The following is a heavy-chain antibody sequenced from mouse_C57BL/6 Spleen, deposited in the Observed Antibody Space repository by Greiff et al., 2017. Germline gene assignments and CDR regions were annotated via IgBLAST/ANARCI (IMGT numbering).Heavy chain of an antibody. J-gene: IGHJ4*01. Sequence: QVHVKQPGAELVKPGASVKLSCKASGYTFTSYWMHWVKQRPGQGLEWIGMIHPNSGSTNYNEKFKSKATLTVDKSSSTAYMQLSSLTSEDSAVYYCARSGLYYSNLPYAMDYWGQGTSVTVSS. CDR3: ARSGLYYSNLPYAMDY. V-gene: IGHV1-64*01. D-gene: IGHD2-5*01. CDR2: IHPNSGST. CDR1: GYTFTSYW.